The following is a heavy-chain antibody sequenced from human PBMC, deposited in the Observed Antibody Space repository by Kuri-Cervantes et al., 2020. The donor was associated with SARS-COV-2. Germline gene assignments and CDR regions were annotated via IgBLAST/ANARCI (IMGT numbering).Heavy chain of an antibody. V-gene: IGHV4-39*01. D-gene: IGHD3-3*01. J-gene: IGHJ4*02. CDR1: GGSISSSSYY. Sequence: SETLSLTCTVSGGSISSSSYYWGWLRQPPGKGLEWTGSIYYSWSTYYNPSLKSRVTISVDTSKNQFPLKLSSVTAADTAVYCCASFGARFLFDYWGQGTLVTVSS. CDR2: IYYSWST. CDR3: ASFGARFLFDY.